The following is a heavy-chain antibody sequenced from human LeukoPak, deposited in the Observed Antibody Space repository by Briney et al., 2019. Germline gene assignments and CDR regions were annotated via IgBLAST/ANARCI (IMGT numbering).Heavy chain of an antibody. J-gene: IGHJ4*02. CDR2: IYPGDSDT. Sequence: GESLKISCKGSGYSFTSYWIGWVRQMPGKGLEWMGLIYPGDSDTRYSPSFQDQVTISADKSISTAYLQWSSLKASDTAMYYCARLDDSSGYYSYFDNWGQGSLVTVSS. CDR1: GYSFTSYW. V-gene: IGHV5-51*01. D-gene: IGHD3-22*01. CDR3: ARLDDSSGYYSYFDN.